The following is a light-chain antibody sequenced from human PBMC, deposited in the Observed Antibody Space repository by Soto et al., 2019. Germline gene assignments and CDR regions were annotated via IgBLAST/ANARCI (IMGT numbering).Light chain of an antibody. CDR1: QSVSSSY. CDR3: QLYGSSPRP. CDR2: GES. V-gene: IGKV3-20*01. Sequence: EIVLTQSRGTLSLSPGERATLSCRASQSVSSSYLAWYQQKPGQAARLLIYGESTTATGIPDRFSGSVSGTDFTLTISRLEPEDVAVYYCQLYGSSPRPFGQGTKVDIK. J-gene: IGKJ1*01.